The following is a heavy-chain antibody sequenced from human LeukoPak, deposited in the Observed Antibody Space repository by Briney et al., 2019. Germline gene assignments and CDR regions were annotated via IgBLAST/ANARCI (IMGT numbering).Heavy chain of an antibody. Sequence: ASVKVSCKSSGYTSSDYGTSWMRQAPGQGLEWMGWISTNNGNTNYAQQFQGRVTMTTDTSTSTAYMELRSLKSDDTAVYYCARDVPGSIGTTARFDPWGQGTLVTASS. V-gene: IGHV1-18*01. CDR3: ARDVPGSIGTTARFDP. CDR1: GYTSSDYG. J-gene: IGHJ5*02. D-gene: IGHD1-1*01. CDR2: ISTNNGNT.